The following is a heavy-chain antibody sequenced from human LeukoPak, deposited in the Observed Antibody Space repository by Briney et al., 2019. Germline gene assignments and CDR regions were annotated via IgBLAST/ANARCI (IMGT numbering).Heavy chain of an antibody. CDR3: AKDTSSGWSRSFDY. J-gene: IGHJ4*02. Sequence: GGSLRLSCATSGFYFDDYAMHWVRHAPGKGLEWVSGISWNSGSIGYADSVKGRFTISRDNAKNSLYLQMNSLRAEDTALYYCAKDTSSGWSRSFDYWGQGTLVTVSS. CDR2: ISWNSGSI. V-gene: IGHV3-9*01. CDR1: GFYFDDYA. D-gene: IGHD6-19*01.